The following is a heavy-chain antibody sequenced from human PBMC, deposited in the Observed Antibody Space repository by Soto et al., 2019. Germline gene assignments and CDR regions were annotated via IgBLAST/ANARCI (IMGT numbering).Heavy chain of an antibody. D-gene: IGHD2-15*01. CDR2: ISSSSSTI. Sequence: GGSLRLSCAASGFTFSSYSMNWVRQAPGKGLEWVSYISSSSSTIYYADSVKGRFTISRDNAKNSLYLQMNSLRAEDTAVYYCARGGGYCSGGSCYYFDSGGQGTLVTVSS. CDR1: GFTFSSYS. J-gene: IGHJ4*02. V-gene: IGHV3-48*04. CDR3: ARGGGYCSGGSCYYFDS.